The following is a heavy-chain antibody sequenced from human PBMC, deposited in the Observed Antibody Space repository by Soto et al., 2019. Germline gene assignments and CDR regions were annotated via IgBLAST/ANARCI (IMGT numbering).Heavy chain of an antibody. Sequence: GGSLRLSCAASGFTFSSYWMHWVRQAPGKGLVWVSRINSDGSSTSYADSVKGRFTISRDNAKNTLYLQMNSLRAEDTAVYYCARDPSPYYDFWSGYSSDYYYYMDVWGKGTTVTVSS. D-gene: IGHD3-3*01. J-gene: IGHJ6*03. CDR2: INSDGSST. CDR1: GFTFSSYW. CDR3: ARDPSPYYDFWSGYSSDYYYYMDV. V-gene: IGHV3-74*01.